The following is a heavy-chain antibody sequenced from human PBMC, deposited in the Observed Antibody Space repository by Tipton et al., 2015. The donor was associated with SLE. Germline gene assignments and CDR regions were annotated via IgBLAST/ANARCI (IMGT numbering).Heavy chain of an antibody. CDR2: IWHDGSNK. D-gene: IGHD3-22*01. V-gene: IGHV3-33*01. CDR3: GRGVYSEGSVGMDV. CDR1: GFTFRNFG. J-gene: IGHJ6*02. Sequence: RSLRLSCAVSGFTFRNFGMHWVRQAPGKGLEWVGVIWHDGSNKYYTDSVKDRFTISRDNSKNTLYLQMNSLRAEDTAVYYCGRGVYSEGSVGMDVWGQGTTVTVSS.